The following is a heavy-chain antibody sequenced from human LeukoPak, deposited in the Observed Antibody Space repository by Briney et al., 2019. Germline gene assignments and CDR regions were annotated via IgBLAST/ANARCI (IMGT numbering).Heavy chain of an antibody. V-gene: IGHV3-11*01. CDR1: GFTFNDYN. CDR2: ISSGM. J-gene: IGHJ3*02. Sequence: TGGSLRLSCAASGFTFNDYNMGWIRQAPGKGLEWVAYISSGMYYADSVKGGFTISRDNAKNSLYLQMNSLRADDTAVYYCARRIWGADSQSHTFDIWGQGTMVTVSS. CDR3: ARRIWGADSQSHTFDI. D-gene: IGHD3-16*01.